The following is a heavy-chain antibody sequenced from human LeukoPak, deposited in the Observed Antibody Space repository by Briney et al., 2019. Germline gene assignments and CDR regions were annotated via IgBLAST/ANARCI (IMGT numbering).Heavy chain of an antibody. Sequence: GGSLRLSCVASGFAFSQFPVHWVRQAPGKRLEWVAFISHDGGNKKYGDSVKGRFTISRDNSKNTVYLQMNSLRPKDTALYYCARDKSYFGSGNYHYFDSWGQGALVIVSS. CDR2: ISHDGGNK. J-gene: IGHJ4*02. D-gene: IGHD3-10*01. CDR3: ARDKSYFGSGNYHYFDS. V-gene: IGHV3-30*03. CDR1: GFAFSQFP.